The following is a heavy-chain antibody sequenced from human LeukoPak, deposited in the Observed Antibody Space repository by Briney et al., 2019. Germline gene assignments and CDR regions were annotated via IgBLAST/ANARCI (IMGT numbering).Heavy chain of an antibody. Sequence: GGSLRLSCAASGFTFSSSAMSWVRQAPGKGLEWVSSISGSGSGRSTYYADSVKGRFTISRDNSKNTLYLQMNSLRAEDTAVYYCAKPGYNRFDYWGQGTLVTVSS. V-gene: IGHV3-23*01. CDR3: AKPGYNRFDY. J-gene: IGHJ4*02. CDR1: GFTFSSSA. D-gene: IGHD5-24*01. CDR2: ISGSGSGRST.